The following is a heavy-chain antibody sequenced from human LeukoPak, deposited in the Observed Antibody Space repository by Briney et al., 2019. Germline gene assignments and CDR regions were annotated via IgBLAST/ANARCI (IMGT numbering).Heavy chain of an antibody. V-gene: IGHV3-9*01. CDR3: AKDMRAADFYYFDY. Sequence: PGGSLRLSCAASGFTFDGYAIHWVRQAPGKGLEWVSGISWNSNNIGYADSVKGRFTISRDNAKNSLYLQMNSLRAEDTALYYCAKDMRAADFYYFDYWGQGTLVTVSS. J-gene: IGHJ4*02. CDR1: GFTFDGYA. CDR2: ISWNSNNI. D-gene: IGHD3/OR15-3a*01.